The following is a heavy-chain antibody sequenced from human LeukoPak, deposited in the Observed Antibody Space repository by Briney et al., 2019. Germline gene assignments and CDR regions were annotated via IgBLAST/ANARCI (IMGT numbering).Heavy chain of an antibody. CDR2: MNPNSGNT. CDR1: GYTFTSYD. CDR3: ARVVVIRFLEWLPAPYYYYYMDA. V-gene: IGHV1-8*01. J-gene: IGHJ6*03. D-gene: IGHD3-3*01. Sequence: ASVKVSCKASGYTFTSYDINWVRQATGQGLGWMVWMNPNSGNTGYAQKFQGRVTMTRNTSISTAYMELSSLRSEDTAVYYCARVVVIRFLEWLPAPYYYYYMDAWGKGTTVTVSS.